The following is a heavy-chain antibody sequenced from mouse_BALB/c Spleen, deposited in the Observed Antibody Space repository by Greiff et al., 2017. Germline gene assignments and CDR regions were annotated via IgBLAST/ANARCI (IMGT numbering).Heavy chain of an antibody. CDR3: ARGMGLERAWFAY. Sequence: EVMLVESGGGLVQPGGSLRLSCATSGFTFTDYYMSWVRQPPGKALEWLGFIRNKANGYTTEYSASVKGRFTISRDNSQSILYLQMNTLRAEDSATYYCARGMGLERAWFAYWGQGTLVTVSA. D-gene: IGHD2-3*01. V-gene: IGHV7-3*02. CDR2: IRNKANGYTT. J-gene: IGHJ3*01. CDR1: GFTFTDYY.